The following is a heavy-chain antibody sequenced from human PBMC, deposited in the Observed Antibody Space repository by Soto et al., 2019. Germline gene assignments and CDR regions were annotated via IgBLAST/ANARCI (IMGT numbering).Heavy chain of an antibody. Sequence: ASVKVSGKASGYTFTSYDINWVRQATGQGLEWMGWMNPNSGNTGYAQKFQGRVTMNRNTSISTAYMELSSLRSEDTAVYYCARAVVVPAARTPYYYYGMDVWGQGTTVTVSS. D-gene: IGHD2-2*01. V-gene: IGHV1-8*01. CDR2: MNPNSGNT. J-gene: IGHJ6*02. CDR3: ARAVVVPAARTPYYYYGMDV. CDR1: GYTFTSYD.